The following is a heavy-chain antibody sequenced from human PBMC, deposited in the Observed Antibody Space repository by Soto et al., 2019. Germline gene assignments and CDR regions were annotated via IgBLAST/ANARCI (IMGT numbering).Heavy chain of an antibody. CDR2: IIPIFGTA. J-gene: IGHJ5*02. CDR3: ATIVVVPAAMNWFDP. V-gene: IGHV1-69*13. Sequence: GASVKVSCKASGGTFSSYAISWVRQAPGQGLEWMGGIIPIFGTANYAQKFQGRVTITADESTSTAYMELSSLRSEDTAVYYCATIVVVPAAMNWFDPWGQGTLVTVSS. D-gene: IGHD2-2*01. CDR1: GGTFSSYA.